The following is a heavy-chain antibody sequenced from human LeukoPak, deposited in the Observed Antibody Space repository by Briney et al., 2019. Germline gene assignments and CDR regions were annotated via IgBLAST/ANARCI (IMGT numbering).Heavy chain of an antibody. CDR1: GGSISSYY. D-gene: IGHD2-15*01. CDR2: IYYSGST. CDR3: ARAPYCSGGSCYRPGSWFDP. J-gene: IGHJ5*02. Sequence: SETLSLTCTVSGGSISSYYWSWIRQPPGKGLEWIGYIYYSGSTNYNPSLKSRVTISVDTSNNQFSLKLSSVTAADTAVHYCARAPYCSGGSCYRPGSWFDPWGQGTLVTVSS. V-gene: IGHV4-59*01.